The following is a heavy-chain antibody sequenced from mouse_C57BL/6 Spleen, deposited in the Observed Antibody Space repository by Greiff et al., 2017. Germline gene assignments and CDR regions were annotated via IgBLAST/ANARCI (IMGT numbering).Heavy chain of an antibody. D-gene: IGHD1-1*01. CDR2: IYPGSGNT. CDR3: ASSPYYGSSYYAMDY. CDR1: GYTFTDYY. V-gene: IGHV1-76*01. J-gene: IGHJ4*01. Sequence: VQVVESGAELVRPGASVKLSCKASGYTFTDYYINWVKQRPGQGLEWIARIYPGSGNTYYNEKFKGKATLTAEKSSSTAYMQLSSLTSEDSAVYFCASSPYYGSSYYAMDYWGQGTSVTVSS.